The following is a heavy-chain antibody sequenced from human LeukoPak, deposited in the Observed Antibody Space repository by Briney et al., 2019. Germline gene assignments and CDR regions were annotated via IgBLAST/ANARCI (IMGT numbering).Heavy chain of an antibody. V-gene: IGHV4-34*01. CDR2: INHSGST. Sequence: PSETLSLTCAVYGGSFSGYYWSWIRQPPGKGLEWIGEINHSGSTNYNPSLKSRVTISVDTSKNQLSLKLSSVTAADTAVYYCARVPPGPVAAAGTEFDPWGQGTLVTVSS. J-gene: IGHJ5*02. CDR1: GGSFSGYY. D-gene: IGHD6-13*01. CDR3: ARVPPGPVAAAGTEFDP.